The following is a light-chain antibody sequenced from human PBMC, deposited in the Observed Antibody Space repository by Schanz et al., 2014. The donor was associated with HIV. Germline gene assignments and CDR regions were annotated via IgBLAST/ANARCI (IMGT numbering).Light chain of an antibody. Sequence: EVVLTQSPGTLSLSPGERATLSCRASQIVSSSYLAWYQHKPGQSPRLLIYAASSRATGIPDRFSGSGSATEFTLTISNLEPDDFAIYYCQQYSTYPYTFGQGTKLDIQ. CDR2: AAS. J-gene: IGKJ2*01. V-gene: IGKV3-20*01. CDR1: QIVSSSY. CDR3: QQYSTYPYT.